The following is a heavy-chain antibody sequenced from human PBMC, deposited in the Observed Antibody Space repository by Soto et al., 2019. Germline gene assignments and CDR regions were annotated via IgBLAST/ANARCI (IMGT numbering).Heavy chain of an antibody. V-gene: IGHV3-23*04. CDR1: GFTFSDYA. CDR3: VTDRPPRVNSQDLEY. Sequence: EVQLVESGGGLVQPGGSLRLSCAASGFTFSDYAMTWVRQAPGKGLEWVAGLNHGVGTATYYEDSLKGRFTISRDNSKNTLHLQMNSLRAEDTAIYFCVTDRPPRVNSQDLEYWGQGNLVTFSS. D-gene: IGHD2-21*01. J-gene: IGHJ4*02. CDR2: LNHGVGTAT.